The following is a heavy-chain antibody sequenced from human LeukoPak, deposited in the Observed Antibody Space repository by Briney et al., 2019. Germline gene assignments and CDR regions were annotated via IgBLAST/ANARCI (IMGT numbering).Heavy chain of an antibody. Sequence: PGGSLRLSCAASGFTFSTYWMTWVRQAPGKGLEWVANIKETGSERNYVDSVRGRFTISRDNAKNSLYLQMDSLRAEDTAVYYWAGESVRYAPGGDYGGQGTLVTGSS. CDR3: AGESVRYAPGGDY. D-gene: IGHD3-16*01. J-gene: IGHJ4*02. CDR2: IKETGSER. CDR1: GFTFSTYW. V-gene: IGHV3-7*01.